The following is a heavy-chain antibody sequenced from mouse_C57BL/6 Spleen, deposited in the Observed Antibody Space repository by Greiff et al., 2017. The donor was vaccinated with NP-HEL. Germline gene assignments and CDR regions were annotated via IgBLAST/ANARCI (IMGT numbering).Heavy chain of an antibody. D-gene: IGHD1-1*01. Sequence: QVQLQQSGAELVKPGASVKLSCKASGYTFTSYWMHWVKQRPGQGLEWIGMIHPNSGSTNYNEKFKSKATLTVDKSSSTAYMQLSSLTSEDSAVYYCARGGGSSYFDYWGQGTTLTVSS. V-gene: IGHV1-64*01. CDR2: IHPNSGST. CDR3: ARGGGSSYFDY. CDR1: GYTFTSYW. J-gene: IGHJ2*01.